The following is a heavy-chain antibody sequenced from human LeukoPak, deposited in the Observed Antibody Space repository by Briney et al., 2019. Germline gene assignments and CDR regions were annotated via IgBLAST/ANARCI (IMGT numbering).Heavy chain of an antibody. Sequence: GGSLRLSCATSGFTFSSNWMSWVRHAPGRGLEWVANIKPDGSAEYYAASVKGRFTVSRDNAKNTLYLQMNSLRAEDTAVYYCARSYCSGGGCYWSDYYGMDVWGQGTTVTVSS. CDR3: ARSYCSGGGCYWSDYYGMDV. V-gene: IGHV3-7*01. J-gene: IGHJ6*02. CDR2: IKPDGSAE. D-gene: IGHD2-15*01. CDR1: GFTFSSNW.